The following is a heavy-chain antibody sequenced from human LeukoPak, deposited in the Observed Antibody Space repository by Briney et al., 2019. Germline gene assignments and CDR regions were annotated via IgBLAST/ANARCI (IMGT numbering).Heavy chain of an antibody. CDR2: MNPNSGNT. CDR3: ARGRRSSYGYGFFVY. V-gene: IGHV1-8*01. J-gene: IGHJ4*02. Sequence: ASVKVSCKASGYTFTSYDINWVRRATGQGLEWMGWMNPNSGNTGYAQKFQGRVTMTRDTSISTAYMELSSLRSEDTAVYYCARGRRSSYGYGFFVYWGQGTLVTVSS. CDR1: GYTFTSYD. D-gene: IGHD5-18*01.